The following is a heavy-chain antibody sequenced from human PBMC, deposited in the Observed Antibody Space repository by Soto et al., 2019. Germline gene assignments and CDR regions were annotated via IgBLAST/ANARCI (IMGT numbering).Heavy chain of an antibody. D-gene: IGHD4-4*01. J-gene: IGHJ5*02. Sequence: PGRSLRLSCAGSGFSFVNYTMHWVRQTPGKGLEWVSSISGSGEDTYYGDTGKGRFTISRDNLKNVLFLQMDSLRAEDTAIYFCAKDQSNLGWFDPWGQGTLVTISS. CDR1: GFSFVNYT. CDR3: AKDQSNLGWFDP. V-gene: IGHV3-23*01. CDR2: ISGSGEDT.